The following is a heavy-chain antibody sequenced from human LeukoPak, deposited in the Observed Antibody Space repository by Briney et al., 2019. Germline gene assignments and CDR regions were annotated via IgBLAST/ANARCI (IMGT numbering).Heavy chain of an antibody. Sequence: GGSLRLSCAASGFTVTNNYMSWVRQAPGKGLEWVSVIYSGGSTSYADSVKGRFTISRDNSKNTLYLQMNSLGAEDTAVYYCARVLQLAPSYIDYWGQGTLVTVSS. J-gene: IGHJ4*02. CDR2: IYSGGST. D-gene: IGHD6-13*01. V-gene: IGHV3-53*01. CDR3: ARVLQLAPSYIDY. CDR1: GFTVTNNY.